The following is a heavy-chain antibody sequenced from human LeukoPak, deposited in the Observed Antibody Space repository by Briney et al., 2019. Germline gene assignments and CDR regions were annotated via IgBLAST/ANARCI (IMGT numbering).Heavy chain of an antibody. D-gene: IGHD5-12*01. V-gene: IGHV3-48*04. CDR3: ARVYSGYDYYYYYMDV. J-gene: IGHJ6*03. CDR1: GFTFSSYS. CDR2: ISSGGSTL. Sequence: GGYLRLSCAASGFTFSSYSMNWVRQAPGKGLEWGSYISSGGSTLYYADSVKGRFTISRDNAKNSLYLQMNSLRAEDTAVYYCARVYSGYDYYYYYMDVWGKGTTVTVSS.